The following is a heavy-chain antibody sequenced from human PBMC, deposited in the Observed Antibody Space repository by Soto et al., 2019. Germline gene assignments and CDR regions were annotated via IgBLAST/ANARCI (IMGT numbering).Heavy chain of an antibody. CDR2: INNSGST. CDR3: ARSPYVMSWGSYLAGVCFDY. V-gene: IGHV4-34*01. D-gene: IGHD3-16*02. Sequence: SETLSLTCAVYGGSFSGYYWSWVRQPPGKGLEWIGEINNSGSTNYTQSLKSRVTISVDTSKNQLSLKLNSVTAADTAVYYCARSPYVMSWGSYLAGVCFDYWGQGTLVTVSS. CDR1: GGSFSGYY. J-gene: IGHJ4*02.